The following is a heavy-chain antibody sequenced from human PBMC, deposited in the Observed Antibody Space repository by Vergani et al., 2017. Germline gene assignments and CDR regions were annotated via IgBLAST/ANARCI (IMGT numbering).Heavy chain of an antibody. D-gene: IGHD3-22*01. J-gene: IGHJ6*02. CDR3: ASSGDSSGYPSTRYGMDV. Sequence: QVQLVQSGAEVKKPGASVKVSCKVSGYTLTELSMHWVRQAPGKGLEWMGGFDPEDGETIYAQKFQGRVTMTEDTSTDTAYMELSSLRSEDTAMYYCASSGDSSGYPSTRYGMDVWGQGTTVTVSS. CDR1: GYTLTELS. V-gene: IGHV1-24*01. CDR2: FDPEDGET.